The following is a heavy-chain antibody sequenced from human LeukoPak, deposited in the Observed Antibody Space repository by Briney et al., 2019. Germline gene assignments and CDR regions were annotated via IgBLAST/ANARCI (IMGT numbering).Heavy chain of an antibody. J-gene: IGHJ6*03. D-gene: IGHD6-6*01. CDR1: GGSISSYY. CDR2: IYYSGST. CDR3: ARSPTYNNSSTAAYYYYYYVDV. V-gene: IGHV4-59*01. Sequence: SETLSLTCTVSGGSISSYYWSWIRQPPGKGLEWIGYIYYSGSTNYNPSLKSRVTISVDTSKNQFSLNLNSVTAADTAVYYCARSPTYNNSSTAAYYYYYYVDVWGKGTTVTVSS.